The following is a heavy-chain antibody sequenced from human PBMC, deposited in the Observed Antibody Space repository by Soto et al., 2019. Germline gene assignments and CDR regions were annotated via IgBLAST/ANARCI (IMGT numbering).Heavy chain of an antibody. CDR1: GFTFSDYY. D-gene: IGHD6-13*01. CDR2: ISSSGNSI. V-gene: IGHV3-11*01. Sequence: GGSLRLSCAASGFTFSDYYMTWIRQAPGKGPEWVSYISSSGNSIYYADSVRGRFTVSRDNAKSSLFLQMNSLRAEDTAVYYCARRAAAGRSFDYWGLGTLVTVSS. CDR3: ARRAAAGRSFDY. J-gene: IGHJ4*02.